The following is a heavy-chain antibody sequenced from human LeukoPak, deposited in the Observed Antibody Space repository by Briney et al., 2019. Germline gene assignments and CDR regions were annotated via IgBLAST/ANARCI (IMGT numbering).Heavy chain of an antibody. D-gene: IGHD5-18*01. CDR2: ISGSDGIT. CDR1: GLTLSNYA. Sequence: GGALRLSCAAAGLTLSNYAMSWVRQAPGKGLECVSAISGSDGITYYSDSVEGRFTISRDNSKNTLYLQVNSLRAEDTAVYYCAKKPGYGYAFDIWGQRTMVTVSS. V-gene: IGHV3-23*01. CDR3: AKKPGYGYAFDI. J-gene: IGHJ3*02.